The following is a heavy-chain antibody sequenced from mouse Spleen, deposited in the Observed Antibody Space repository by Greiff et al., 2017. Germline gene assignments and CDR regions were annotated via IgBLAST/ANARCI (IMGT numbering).Heavy chain of an antibody. D-gene: IGHD2-3*01. CDR3: AREGGYYFYYAMDY. V-gene: IGHV1-76*01. J-gene: IGHJ4*01. CDR2: IYPGSGNT. Sequence: QVQLQQSGAELVRPGASVKLSCKASGYTFTDYYINWVKQRPGQGLEWIARIYPGSGNTYYNEKFKGKATLTAEKSSSTAYMQLSSLTSEDSAVYFCAREGGYYFYYAMDYWGQGTSVTVSS. CDR1: GYTFTDYY.